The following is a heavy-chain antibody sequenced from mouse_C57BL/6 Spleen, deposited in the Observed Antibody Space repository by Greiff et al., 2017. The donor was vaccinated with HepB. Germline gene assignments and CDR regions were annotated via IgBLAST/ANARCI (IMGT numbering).Heavy chain of an antibody. Sequence: QVQLQQPGAELVRPGSSVKLSCKASGYTFTSYWMHWVKQRPIKGLEWIGNIDPSDSETHYNQKFKDKATLTVDKSSSTAYMQLSSLTSEDSAVYYCARETAQATGSMDYWGQGTSLPVSS. V-gene: IGHV1-52*01. CDR3: ARETAQATGSMDY. CDR2: IDPSDSET. D-gene: IGHD3-2*02. CDR1: GYTFTSYW. J-gene: IGHJ4*01.